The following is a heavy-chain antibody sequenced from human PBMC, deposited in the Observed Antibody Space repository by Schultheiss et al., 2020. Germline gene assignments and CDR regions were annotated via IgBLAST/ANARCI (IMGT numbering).Heavy chain of an antibody. CDR1: GGSFSGYY. D-gene: IGHD2-15*01. CDR3: ARLHCSGGSCYSLRYYFDY. Sequence: SETLSLTCAVYGGSFSGYYWSWIRQPPGKGLEWIGYIYYSGSTNYNPSLKSRVTITVDTSKNQFSLKLSSVTAADTAMYYCARLHCSGGSCYSLRYYFDYWGQGILVTGS. V-gene: IGHV4-59*08. J-gene: IGHJ4*02. CDR2: IYYSGST.